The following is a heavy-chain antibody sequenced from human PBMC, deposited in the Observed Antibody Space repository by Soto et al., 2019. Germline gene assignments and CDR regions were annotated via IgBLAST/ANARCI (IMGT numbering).Heavy chain of an antibody. V-gene: IGHV4-34*01. CDR1: GDSFSRYY. D-gene: IGHD2-2*01. CDR2: MNYSGSS. J-gene: IGHJ5*02. Sequence: QIQHWGAGLLKPSETLSLTCNVYGDSFSRYYWSWSRRPPGKGLEWIGEMNYSGSSNYNPSLKSRVIILVDTSNKAFSLRLTSVTAADTAVYYCARGRRVGYCLGISCHNWFAPWGQGTLVSVSS. CDR3: ARGRRVGYCLGISCHNWFAP.